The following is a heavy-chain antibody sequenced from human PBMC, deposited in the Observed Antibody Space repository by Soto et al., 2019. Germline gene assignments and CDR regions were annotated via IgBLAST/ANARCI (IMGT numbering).Heavy chain of an antibody. CDR2: IYYSGST. D-gene: IGHD7-27*01. J-gene: IGHJ3*02. CDR1: GGSISSGGYY. CDR3: ARDSPGDRAFDI. V-gene: IGHV4-31*03. Sequence: SETLSLTCTVSGGSISSGGYYWSWIRQHPGKGLEWIGYIYYSGSTYYNPSLKSRVTISVDTSKNQFSLKLSSVTAADTAVYYCARDSPGDRAFDIWGQGTMVTVSS.